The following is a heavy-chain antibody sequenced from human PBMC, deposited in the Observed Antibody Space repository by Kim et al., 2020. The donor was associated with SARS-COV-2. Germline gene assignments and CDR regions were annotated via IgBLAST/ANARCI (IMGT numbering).Heavy chain of an antibody. CDR3: TTDGSGSYPMDY. D-gene: IGHD3-10*01. J-gene: IGHJ4*01. CDR2: IKSKTDGGTT. V-gene: IGHV3-15*01. CDR1: GFTFSNAW. Sequence: GGSLRLSCAASGFTFSNAWMSWVRQAPGKGLEWVGRIKSKTDGGTTDYAAPVKGRFTISSDDSKNTLYLQMNSLETEDTAVYYCTTDGSGSYPMDYWGQGTLVTVSS.